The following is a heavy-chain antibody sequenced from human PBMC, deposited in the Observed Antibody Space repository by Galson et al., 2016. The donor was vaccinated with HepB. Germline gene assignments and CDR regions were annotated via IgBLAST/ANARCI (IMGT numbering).Heavy chain of an antibody. D-gene: IGHD2-21*01. CDR1: GFSLNTRGVG. CDR2: VYWDDDK. J-gene: IGHJ6*02. CDR3: AQARGCGDCLSNNPSQYDFGLEV. Sequence: PALVKPTQTLTLTCTFSGFSLNTRGVGVGWIRQAPQKAPEWLALVYWDDDKRYSPSLRDRLTITKDTSKNQVVLTMTNMDPVDPATYYCAQARGCGDCLSNNPSQYDFGLEVWGQGTTVTVSS. V-gene: IGHV2-5*02.